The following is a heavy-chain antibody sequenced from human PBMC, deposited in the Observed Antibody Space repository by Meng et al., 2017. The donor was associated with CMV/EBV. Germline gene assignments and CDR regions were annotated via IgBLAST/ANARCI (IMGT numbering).Heavy chain of an antibody. CDR1: GFTFSSYG. V-gene: IGHV3-30*02. CDR3: ARVTASSRTGSYYNGNY. D-gene: IGHD3-10*01. Sequence: GGSLRLSCAASGFTFSSYGMHWVRQAPGKGLEWVAFIRYDGGNKYYADSVKGRFTISRDNSKNTLYLQMNSLRAEDTAVYYCARVTASSRTGSYYNGNYWGQGTLVTVSS. J-gene: IGHJ4*02. CDR2: IRYDGGNK.